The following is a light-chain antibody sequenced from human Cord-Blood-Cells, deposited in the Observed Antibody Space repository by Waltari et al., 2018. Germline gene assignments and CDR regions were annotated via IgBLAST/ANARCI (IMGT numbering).Light chain of an antibody. CDR1: SSDVGSYNL. V-gene: IGLV2-23*01. J-gene: IGLJ3*02. CDR2: GGS. CDR3: SSYAGSSTWV. Sequence: QSALTQPASVSGSPGQSITISCTGTSSDVGSYNLVSWYQQHPATAPKLMIYGGSMQHSWFSNRFSGSKTVNTASWTSSWRQAEHVADYYCSSYAGSSTWVFGGGTKLTVL.